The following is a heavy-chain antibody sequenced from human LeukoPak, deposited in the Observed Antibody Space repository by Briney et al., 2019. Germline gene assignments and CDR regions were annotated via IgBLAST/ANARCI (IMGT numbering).Heavy chain of an antibody. J-gene: IGHJ6*02. V-gene: IGHV3-23*01. CDR2: ISGSGGST. Sequence: GGSLRLSCAASGFTFSSYAMSWVRQAPGKGLEWVSGISGSGGSTYSADSVKGRFTISRDNSKNTLYLQVNGVRAEDTAVYYCAKDCRYDILTGGYGMDVWGQGTTVTVSS. CDR3: AKDCRYDILTGGYGMDV. D-gene: IGHD3-9*01. CDR1: GFTFSSYA.